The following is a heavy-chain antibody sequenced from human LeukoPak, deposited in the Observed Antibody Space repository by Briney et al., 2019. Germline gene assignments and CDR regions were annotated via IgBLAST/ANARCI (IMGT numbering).Heavy chain of an antibody. CDR3: PRPGYSTGAFDY. Sequence: GGSLRLSCAASGLTVTSNYMSWIRQAPGKGLEWVSVIYSGGDTYYADSVKGRFTISRDNSKNTLYLQMNSLRAEDTAVYYCPRPGYSTGAFDYWGQGTLVSVSS. J-gene: IGHJ4*02. CDR1: GLTVTSNY. CDR2: IYSGGDT. V-gene: IGHV3-53*01. D-gene: IGHD6-25*01.